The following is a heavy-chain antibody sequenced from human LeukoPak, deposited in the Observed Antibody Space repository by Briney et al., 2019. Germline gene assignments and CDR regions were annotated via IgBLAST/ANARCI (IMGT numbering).Heavy chain of an antibody. Sequence: GASVKVSCKASGYXFTDYYMHWVRQAPGQGLEWMGWLNPNSGDTNYAQKFQGRVSMTRDTSISTAYMDLSDLRSDDTAVYYCARGRNIEMTTMSGGSDYWGQGTLVTVSS. CDR3: ARGRNIEMTTMSGGSDY. D-gene: IGHD5-24*01. CDR2: LNPNSGDT. J-gene: IGHJ4*02. V-gene: IGHV1-2*02. CDR1: GYXFTDYY.